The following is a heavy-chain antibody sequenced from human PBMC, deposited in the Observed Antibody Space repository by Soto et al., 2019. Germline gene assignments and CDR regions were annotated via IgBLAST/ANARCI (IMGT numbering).Heavy chain of an antibody. J-gene: IGHJ4*02. CDR2: IRTKTNNYAT. D-gene: IGHD6-19*01. CDR1: GFTFSGYG. V-gene: IGHV3-73*01. Sequence: SCAASGFTFSGYGIHWVRQASGKGLEWVRRIRTKTNNYATAYAASVKGRFTISRDDSKNMAYLQMNSRKTEDTAVYYCTAMAGIDYWGQGPLVTVSS. CDR3: TAMAGIDY.